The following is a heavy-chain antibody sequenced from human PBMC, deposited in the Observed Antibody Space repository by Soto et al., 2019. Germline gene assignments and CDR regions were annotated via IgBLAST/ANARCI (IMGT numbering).Heavy chain of an antibody. CDR3: ARDPSRRAPPDY. CDR2: ISSTSAYT. CDR1: GFTFSDYY. Sequence: QVQLVESGGGLVKPGGSLRLSCAASGFTFSDYYMTWFRQAPGKGLEWVSYISSTSAYTNYADSVRGRFTISRDNAKNSLYLQMTSLTGEDTAVYYCARDPSRRAPPDYWGQGTLVTVSS. V-gene: IGHV3-11*05. J-gene: IGHJ4*02. D-gene: IGHD6-6*01.